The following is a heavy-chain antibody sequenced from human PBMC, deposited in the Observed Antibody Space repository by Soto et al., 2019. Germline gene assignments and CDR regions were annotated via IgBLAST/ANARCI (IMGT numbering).Heavy chain of an antibody. CDR1: GDSISTSSYY. CDR2: IYYSGAT. J-gene: IGHJ1*01. D-gene: IGHD1-26*01. CDR3: GRIAYSGSLHT. Sequence: SETLSLTCDVSGDSISTSSYYWGWIRQPPGKGLEWIASIYYSGATYYNPSLQSRVTISVDTSNNRFSLTLSSLTAADTAVYFCGRIAYSGSLHTWGQGSPVTVSS. V-gene: IGHV4-39*02.